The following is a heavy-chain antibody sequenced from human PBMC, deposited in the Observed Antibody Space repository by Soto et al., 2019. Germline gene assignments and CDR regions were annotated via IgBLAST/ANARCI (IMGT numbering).Heavy chain of an antibody. V-gene: IGHV4-30-2*01. J-gene: IGHJ4*02. CDR2: IYHSGST. CDR1: GGSISSGGYS. CDR3: ARGYGRNFDY. Sequence: SETLSLTCAVSGGSISSGGYSWSWIRQPPGKGLEWIGYIYHSGSTYYNPSLKSRVTISVDRSKNQFSLKLSSVTAADTAVYYCARGYGRNFDYWGQGTLVTRLL. D-gene: IGHD5-18*01.